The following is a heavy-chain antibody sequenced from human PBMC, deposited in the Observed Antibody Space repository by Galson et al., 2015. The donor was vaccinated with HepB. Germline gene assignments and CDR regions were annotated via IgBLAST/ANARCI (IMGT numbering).Heavy chain of an antibody. CDR2: ISGSGGST. J-gene: IGHJ4*02. Sequence: SLRLSCAASGFTFSSYAMSWVRQAPGKGLEWVSAISGSGGSTYYADSVKGRFTISRDNSKNTLYLQMNSLRAEDTAVYYCAKEGGESYYDSSGYLDYWGQGTLVTVSS. CDR1: GFTFSSYA. CDR3: AKEGGESYYDSSGYLDY. V-gene: IGHV3-23*01. D-gene: IGHD3-22*01.